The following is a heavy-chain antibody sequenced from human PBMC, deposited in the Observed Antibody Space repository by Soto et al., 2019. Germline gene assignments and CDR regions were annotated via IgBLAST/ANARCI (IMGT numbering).Heavy chain of an antibody. CDR3: ATIADCSGGTCYLSLNK. J-gene: IGHJ4*02. CDR1: GGTFSNYA. Sequence: QVQLVQSGAEVKKPGSSVKVSCKASGGTFSNYALNWVRQAPGQGLVWMGDIIPIFGPPHYAQKFQGRVTITADESTSTGYMELSRLRSDDTAMYYCATIADCSGGTCYLSLNKWGQGTLVTVSS. CDR2: IIPIFGPP. D-gene: IGHD2-15*01. V-gene: IGHV1-69*01.